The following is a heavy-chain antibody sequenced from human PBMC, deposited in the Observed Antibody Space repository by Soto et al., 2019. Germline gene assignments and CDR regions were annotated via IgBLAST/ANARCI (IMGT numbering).Heavy chain of an antibody. V-gene: IGHV4-34*01. CDR3: ARGIPPLRLSRWFDP. CDR1: GESFSGYY. CDR2: INHSGST. D-gene: IGHD4-17*01. J-gene: IGHJ5*02. Sequence: KTSETLSLTCAVYGESFSGYYWSWIRQPPGKGLEWIGEINHSGSTNYNPSLKSRVTISVDTSKNQFSLKLSSVTAADTAVYYCARGIPPLRLSRWFDPWGQGTLVTVSS.